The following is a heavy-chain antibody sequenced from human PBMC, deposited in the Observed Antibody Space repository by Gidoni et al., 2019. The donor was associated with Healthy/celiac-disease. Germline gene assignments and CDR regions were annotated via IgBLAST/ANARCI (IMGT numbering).Heavy chain of an antibody. CDR3: ARHTSSGYSDFWSGYPYWYFDL. V-gene: IGHV4-39*01. D-gene: IGHD3-3*01. CDR2: IYYSWST. J-gene: IGHJ2*01. Sequence: QLQLQESGPGLVKPSETLSLTCTVSGGSISSSSYYCDWIRQPPGKWLEWIGSIYYSWSTYYNPSLKSLVNISVDTSKNKFSLKLSSVTAADTALYYCARHTSSGYSDFWSGYPYWYFDLWGRGTLFTVSS. CDR1: GGSISSSSYY.